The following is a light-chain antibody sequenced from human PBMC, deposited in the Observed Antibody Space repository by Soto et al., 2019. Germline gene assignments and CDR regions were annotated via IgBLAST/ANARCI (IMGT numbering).Light chain of an antibody. CDR1: QSVSSN. V-gene: IGKV3-15*01. CDR3: QQYNNWPLT. Sequence: EIVMTQSPAPLSVSPGERATPSCRASQSVSSNLAWYQQKPGQAPRLLIYGASTRATGIPARFSGSGSGTEFTLTISSLQSEDFAVYYCQQYNNWPLTFGQGTKVDIK. CDR2: GAS. J-gene: IGKJ1*01.